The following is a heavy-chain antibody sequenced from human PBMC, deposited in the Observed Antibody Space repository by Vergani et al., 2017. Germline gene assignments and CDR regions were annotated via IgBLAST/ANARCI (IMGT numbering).Heavy chain of an antibody. V-gene: IGHV3-23*01. D-gene: IGHD3-10*01. CDR1: GFTFSSYA. CDR3: AKCYGAGFYYYYMDV. J-gene: IGHJ6*03. CDR2: ISGSGGST. Sequence: EVQLLESGGGLVQPGGSLRLSCAASGFTFSSYAMSWVRQAPGKGLEWVSAISGSGGSTYYADSVKGRFTISRDNSKNTLYLQMNSLRAEDTAVYYCAKCYGAGFYYYYMDVWDKGTTVTVSS.